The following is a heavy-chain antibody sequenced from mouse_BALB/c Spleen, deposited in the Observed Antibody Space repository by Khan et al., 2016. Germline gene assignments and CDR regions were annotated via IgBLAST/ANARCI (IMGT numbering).Heavy chain of an antibody. D-gene: IGHD3-1*01. CDR3: SRSGYPY. J-gene: IGHJ3*01. Sequence: VQLQQPGPELVKPGASVKVSCKASGYAFTNYNIYWVKQRHGKSLEWIGYIDPYNGGASYKQKFKGKATLTVDKSYSTAYMHINSLTSEDSAVYYFSRSGYPYWGQGTLVTVSA. CDR2: IDPYNGGA. CDR1: GYAFTNYN. V-gene: IGHV1S135*01.